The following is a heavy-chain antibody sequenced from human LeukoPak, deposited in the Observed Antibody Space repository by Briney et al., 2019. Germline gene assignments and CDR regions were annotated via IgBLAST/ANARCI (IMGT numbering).Heavy chain of an antibody. CDR1: GGSISSYY. V-gene: IGHV4-59*08. CDR3: ARLSSAGGGVDY. J-gene: IGHJ4*02. Sequence: PSETLSLTCTVSGGSISSYYWSWIRQPPGKGLEWIGYIYYSGSTNYNPSLKSRVTISVDTSKNQFSLKLSSVTAADTAVYYCARLSSAGGGVDYWGQGTLVTVSS. CDR2: IYYSGST. D-gene: IGHD6-13*01.